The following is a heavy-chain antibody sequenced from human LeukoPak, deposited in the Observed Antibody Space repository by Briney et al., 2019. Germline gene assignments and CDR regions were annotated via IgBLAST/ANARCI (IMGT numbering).Heavy chain of an antibody. J-gene: IGHJ3*02. CDR3: ARDGRYCSGGSCYSDAFDI. Sequence: TGGSLRLSCAASGFTDSSNYMSWVRQAPGKGLEWVSVIYSGGSTYYADSVKGRFTISRDNSKNTLYLQMNSLRAEDTAVYYCARDGRYCSGGSCYSDAFDIWGQGTMVTVSS. CDR1: GFTDSSNY. D-gene: IGHD2-15*01. V-gene: IGHV3-53*01. CDR2: IYSGGST.